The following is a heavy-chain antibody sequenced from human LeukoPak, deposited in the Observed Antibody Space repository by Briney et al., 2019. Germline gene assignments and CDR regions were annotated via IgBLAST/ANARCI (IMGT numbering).Heavy chain of an antibody. CDR2: IIPIFGTA. D-gene: IGHD5-12*01. J-gene: IGHJ4*02. Sequence: SVKVSCKASGGTFSSYAISWVRQAPGQGLEWMGGIIPIFGTANYAQKFQGRVTITADESTSTAYMELSSLRSEDTAVYYCARSTSDYDYRVDYWGQGTLVTVSS. CDR3: ARSTSDYDYRVDY. CDR1: GGTFSSYA. V-gene: IGHV1-69*13.